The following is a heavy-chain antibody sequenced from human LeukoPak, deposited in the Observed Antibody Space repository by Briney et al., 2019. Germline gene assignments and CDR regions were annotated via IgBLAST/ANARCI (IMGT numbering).Heavy chain of an antibody. D-gene: IGHD6-19*01. Sequence: SETPSLTCTVSGGSISSSSYYWGWIRQPPGKGLEWIGSIYYSGSTYYNPSLKSRVTISVDTSKNHFSLKLSSVTAADTAVYYCARRFVGAVAAWFDPWGQGTLVTVSS. CDR2: IYYSGST. CDR1: GGSISSSSYY. CDR3: ARRFVGAVAAWFDP. V-gene: IGHV4-39*02. J-gene: IGHJ5*02.